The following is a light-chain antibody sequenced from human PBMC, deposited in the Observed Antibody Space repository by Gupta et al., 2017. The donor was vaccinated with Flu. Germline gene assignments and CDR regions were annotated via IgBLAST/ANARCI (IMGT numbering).Light chain of an antibody. CDR2: KNS. Sequence: GSSSNIGSNYVYWYQQVPGMTPKLLIYKNSQRPSGVPDRFSGSKSGTSASLAISGLRSEDEAVYYCAAWDDSLSGLFGGGTRLIVL. CDR3: AAWDDSLSGL. J-gene: IGLJ2*01. V-gene: IGLV1-47*01. CDR1: SSNIGSNY.